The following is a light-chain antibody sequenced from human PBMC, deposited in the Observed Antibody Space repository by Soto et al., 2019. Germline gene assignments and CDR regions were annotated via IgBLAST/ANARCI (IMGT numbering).Light chain of an antibody. Sequence: DIAMTQSPDSLAVSLGERATINCKSSQSVLYSSNNKNYLAWYQHKPGQPPKVLIYWASTRESGVPDRFCGSGSGTDFTLTISSLQAEDVAVYYCQQYYSTPFTFGQGTKLEMK. J-gene: IGKJ2*01. CDR3: QQYYSTPFT. V-gene: IGKV4-1*01. CDR1: QSVLYSSNNKNY. CDR2: WAS.